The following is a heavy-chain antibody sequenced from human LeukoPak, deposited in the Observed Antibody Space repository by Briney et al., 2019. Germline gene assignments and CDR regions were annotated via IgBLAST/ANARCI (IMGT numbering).Heavy chain of an antibody. Sequence: SETLSLTCTVSGGSISTITYYWGWIRQPPGKGLEWVGHMYYRGNTFYNPSLKSRVTISVDTSKNQFSLKLRSVSAADTAVYYCARLYGNYQNYFDYWGQGTLVTVSS. CDR3: ARLYGNYQNYFDY. CDR2: MYYRGNT. D-gene: IGHD1-7*01. V-gene: IGHV4-39*07. CDR1: GGSISTITYY. J-gene: IGHJ4*02.